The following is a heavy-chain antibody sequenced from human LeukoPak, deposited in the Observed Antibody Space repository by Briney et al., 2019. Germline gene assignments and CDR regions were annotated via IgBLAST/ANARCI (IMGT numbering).Heavy chain of an antibody. CDR3: VRRGVLPVVPDAFDI. J-gene: IGHJ3*02. V-gene: IGHV5-51*01. CDR1: GYTFDTYW. CDR2: IYPGDSDT. D-gene: IGHD3-10*01. Sequence: GESLKISCQGSGYTFDTYWIGWVRQMPGKGLEWMGIIYPGDSDTKYRPSFQGQVTFSVDKSTTTAYLHWSSLKASDTAMYFCVRRGVLPVVPDAFDIWGQGTMVTVSS.